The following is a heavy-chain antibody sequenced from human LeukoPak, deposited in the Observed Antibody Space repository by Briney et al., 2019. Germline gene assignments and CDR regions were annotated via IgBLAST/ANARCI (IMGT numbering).Heavy chain of an antibody. V-gene: IGHV3-23*01. D-gene: IGHD1-26*01. CDR3: AKGKWYSGTYHFDY. Sequence: GGSLRLSCAASRFTFSNYAMSWVRQAPGKGLEWVSTISGSGDSTFYADSVKGRFTISRDNSKITLFLQMNSLRAEDTAVYYCAKGKWYSGTYHFDYWGQGTLVTVSS. CDR1: RFTFSNYA. J-gene: IGHJ4*02. CDR2: ISGSGDST.